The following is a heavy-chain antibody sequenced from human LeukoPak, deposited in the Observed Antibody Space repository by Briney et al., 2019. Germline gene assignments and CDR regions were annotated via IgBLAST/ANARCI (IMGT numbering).Heavy chain of an antibody. Sequence: GGSLRLSCAASGFTFSSYSMNWGRQTPGKGLEWLSYITSSSSTIYYADAVKGRFTISRDNAKNSLYLEMNSLRAEDTAVYYCATDSSGYSGSWHALFWGQGTLVTVSS. CDR2: ITSSSSTI. D-gene: IGHD3-10*01. CDR3: ATDSSGYSGSWHALF. V-gene: IGHV3-48*01. CDR1: GFTFSSYS. J-gene: IGHJ4*02.